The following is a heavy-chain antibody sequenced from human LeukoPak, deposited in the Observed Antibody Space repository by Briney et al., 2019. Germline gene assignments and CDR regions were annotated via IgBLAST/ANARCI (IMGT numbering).Heavy chain of an antibody. CDR1: GGSFSGYY. D-gene: IGHD2-21*02. V-gene: IGHV4-34*01. CDR3: ASGTYCGGDCRGYYYYGMDV. J-gene: IGHJ6*02. Sequence: SETLSLTCAVYGGSFSGYYWSWIRQPPGKGLEWIGEINHSGSTNYNPSLKSRVTISVDTSKNQFSLKLSSVTAADTAVYYCASGTYCGGDCRGYYYYGMDVWGQGTTVTVSS. CDR2: INHSGST.